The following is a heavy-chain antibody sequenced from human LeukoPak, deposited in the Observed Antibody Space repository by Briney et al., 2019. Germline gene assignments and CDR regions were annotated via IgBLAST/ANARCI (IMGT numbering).Heavy chain of an antibody. D-gene: IGHD5-24*01. Sequence: ASVKVSCKASGGTFSSYAISWVRQAPGQGLEWMGRIIPILGIANYAQTFQRRVTITADKSTSTAYMELSSLRSEDTAVYYCAIRDGYNSWAEKRDAFDIWGQGTMVTVSS. CDR3: AIRDGYNSWAEKRDAFDI. V-gene: IGHV1-69*04. J-gene: IGHJ3*02. CDR1: GGTFSSYA. CDR2: IIPILGIA.